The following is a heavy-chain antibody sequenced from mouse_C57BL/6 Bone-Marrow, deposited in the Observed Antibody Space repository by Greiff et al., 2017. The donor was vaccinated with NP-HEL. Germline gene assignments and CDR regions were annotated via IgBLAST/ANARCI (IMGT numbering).Heavy chain of an antibody. D-gene: IGHD1-1*01. V-gene: IGHV14-4*01. J-gene: IGHJ4*01. CDR2: IDPENGDT. CDR1: GFNIKDDY. Sequence: VQLQQSGAELVRPGASVKLSCTVSGFNIKDDYMHWVKQRPEPGLEWIGWIDPENGDTEYASKFQGKATITADTSSNTAYLQIISLTSEDTAVYSCTSGGSSPYAMDYWGQGTSVTVSS. CDR3: TSGGSSPYAMDY.